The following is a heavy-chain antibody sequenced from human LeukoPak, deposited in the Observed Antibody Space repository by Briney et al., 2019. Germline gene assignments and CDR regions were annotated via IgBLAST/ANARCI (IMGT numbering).Heavy chain of an antibody. CDR2: IIPTFGTA. D-gene: IGHD6-13*01. J-gene: IGHJ4*02. Sequence: SVKVSCKASGGTFSSYAISWVRQAPGQGLEWMGGIIPTFGTANYAQKFQGRVTITTDESTSTAYMELSSLRSEDTAVYYCARGLPVGWSSLGFDYWGQGTLVTVSS. CDR3: ARGLPVGWSSLGFDY. V-gene: IGHV1-69*05. CDR1: GGTFSSYA.